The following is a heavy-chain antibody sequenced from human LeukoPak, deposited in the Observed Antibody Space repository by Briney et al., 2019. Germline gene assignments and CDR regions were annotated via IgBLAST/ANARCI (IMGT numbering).Heavy chain of an antibody. V-gene: IGHV1-69*01. CDR1: GGTFSSYA. J-gene: IGHJ6*03. Sequence: GSSVKVSCKASGGTFSSYAISWVRQAPGQGLEWMGGIIPIFGTANYAQKFQGRVTITADESTSTAYMELSSLRSEDTAVYYCARVPPGVLRYFDWPGGYYYMDVWGKGTTVTISS. CDR2: IIPIFGTA. CDR3: ARVPPGVLRYFDWPGGYYYMDV. D-gene: IGHD3-9*01.